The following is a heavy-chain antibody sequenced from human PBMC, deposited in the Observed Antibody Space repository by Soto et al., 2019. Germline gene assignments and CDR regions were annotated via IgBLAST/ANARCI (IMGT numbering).Heavy chain of an antibody. CDR1: RFTFSSDS. V-gene: IGHV3-21*01. D-gene: IGHD2-2*01. CDR3: ARDHCSSTSCYSP. CDR2: ISSSSSYI. Sequence: EVQLVESGGGLVKPGGSPRLSCAASRFTFSSDSMNWVRQAPGKGLEWVSSISSSSSYIYYADSVKGRFAISRDNAKNSLYLQMNSLRAEDTAVYYCARDHCSSTSCYSPWGQGTLVTVSS. J-gene: IGHJ4*02.